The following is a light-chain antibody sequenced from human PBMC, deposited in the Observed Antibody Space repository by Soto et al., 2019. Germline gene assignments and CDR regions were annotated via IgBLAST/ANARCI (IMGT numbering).Light chain of an antibody. CDR1: SSDIGGSDY. V-gene: IGLV2-14*01. Sequence: QSVLTQAASVSGSPGQSITISCTGTSSDIGGSDYVFWYQKHPGKAPKVIIYEVSDRPSGVSDRFSGSKSGNTASLTISGLQAEDEADYYCSSYVTSGTLVFGGGTKLTVL. CDR2: EVS. CDR3: SSYVTSGTLV. J-gene: IGLJ3*02.